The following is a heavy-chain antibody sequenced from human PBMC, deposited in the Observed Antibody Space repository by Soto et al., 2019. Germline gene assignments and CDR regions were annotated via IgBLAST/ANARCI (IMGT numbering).Heavy chain of an antibody. D-gene: IGHD4-17*01. V-gene: IGHV3-48*01. Sequence: GGSLRLSCAASGFTFSSYSMNWVRQAPGKGLEWVSYISSSSSTIYYQDSVKGRFTISRDNAKNSLYLQMNSLRAEDTAVYYCARNGDYGDYGFFYYYYYMDVWGKGTTVTVSS. J-gene: IGHJ6*03. CDR2: ISSSSSTI. CDR1: GFTFSSYS. CDR3: ARNGDYGDYGFFYYYYYMDV.